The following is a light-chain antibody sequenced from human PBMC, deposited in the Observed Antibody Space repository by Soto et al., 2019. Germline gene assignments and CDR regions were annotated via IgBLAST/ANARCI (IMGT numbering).Light chain of an antibody. CDR3: QQYTSYPWT. Sequence: DVQMTQSPSTLSASVGDRVTITCRASQSISGWLAWYQRRPGTAPKLMIYKASTLETGVPSRFSGSGSGTEFTLTISSLQADDFATYYCQQYTSYPWTFGQGTKV. CDR2: KAS. V-gene: IGKV1-5*03. CDR1: QSISGW. J-gene: IGKJ1*01.